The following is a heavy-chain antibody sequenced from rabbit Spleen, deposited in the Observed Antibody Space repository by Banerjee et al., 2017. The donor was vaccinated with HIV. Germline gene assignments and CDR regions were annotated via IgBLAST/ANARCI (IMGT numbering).Heavy chain of an antibody. CDR3: AINYVNAFHP. V-gene: IGHV1S45*01. CDR1: GFSFSSNW. Sequence: LEESGGGLVKPGGTLTLTCTVSGFSFSSNWICWVRQAPGKGLEWIACIDTSDGDTDYANWPKGRFTISKTSSTTVTLQMTSLTAADTATYFCAINYVNAFHPWGPGTLVTVS. J-gene: IGHJ2*02. CDR2: IDTSDGDT. D-gene: IGHD1-1*01.